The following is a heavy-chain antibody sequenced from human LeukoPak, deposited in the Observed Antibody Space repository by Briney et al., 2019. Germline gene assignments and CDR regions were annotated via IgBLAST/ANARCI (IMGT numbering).Heavy chain of an antibody. CDR1: GFAFSSHA. CDR3: ARDPTSSYLDY. V-gene: IGHV3-33*08. Sequence: GGSLRLSCAASGFAFSSHAMHWVRQAPGKGLEWVAVIWYDGSNKYYADSVKGRFTISRDNSKNTLYLQMNSLRAEDTAVYYCARDPTSSYLDYWGQGTLVTVSS. J-gene: IGHJ4*02. D-gene: IGHD5-18*01. CDR2: IWYDGSNK.